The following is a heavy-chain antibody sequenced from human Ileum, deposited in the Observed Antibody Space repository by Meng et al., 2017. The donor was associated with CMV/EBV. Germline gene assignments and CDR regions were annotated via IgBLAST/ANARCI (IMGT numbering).Heavy chain of an antibody. CDR3: ARRDASGLRYYFDY. J-gene: IGHJ4*02. CDR1: GGSIPAMGLC. CDR2: FSRPGST. V-gene: IGHV4-39*06. Sequence: FGGSIPAMGLCFGWIRPPPGRGLEWVATFSRPGSTFSDPPLQRRVTMSIDTSNNQFPLNLTSVTAADTAVYYCARRDASGLRYYFDYWGQGTLVTVSS. D-gene: IGHD2-21*01.